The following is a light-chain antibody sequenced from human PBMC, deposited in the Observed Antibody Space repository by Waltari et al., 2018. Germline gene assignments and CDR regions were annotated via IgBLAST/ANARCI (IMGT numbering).Light chain of an antibody. Sequence: DIQITQSQSSLSASVGDRVTITCRASQGISNWLAWYQQKPGKAPKVLIYRASNLETGVPSRFSGSGSGTDFTLTISSLQPEDIATYYCQQHDNSPPLTFGGGTKVEIK. V-gene: IGKV1-33*01. CDR3: QQHDNSPPLT. CDR2: RAS. CDR1: QGISNW. J-gene: IGKJ4*01.